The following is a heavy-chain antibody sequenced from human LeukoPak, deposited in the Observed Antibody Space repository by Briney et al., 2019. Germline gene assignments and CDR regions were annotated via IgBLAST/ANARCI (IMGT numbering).Heavy chain of an antibody. J-gene: IGHJ4*02. V-gene: IGHV3-30*02. D-gene: IGHD2-15*01. Sequence: PGGSLRLSCAASGFTFSSYGMHWVRQAPGKGLEWVAVIWYDGSNKYYADSVKGRFTISRDNSKNTLYLQMNSLRAEDTAVYYCAKECCSGGSCYGYCFDYWGQGTLVTVSS. CDR2: IWYDGSNK. CDR1: GFTFSSYG. CDR3: AKECCSGGSCYGYCFDY.